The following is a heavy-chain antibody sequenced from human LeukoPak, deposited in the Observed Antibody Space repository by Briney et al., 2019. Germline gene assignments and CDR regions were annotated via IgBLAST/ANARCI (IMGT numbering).Heavy chain of an antibody. J-gene: IGHJ4*02. CDR1: GFTFSGYS. CDR2: ISSGSSTI. Sequence: QTGGALRLSCAATGFTFSGYSMNWVRQAPGKGLEWVSYISSGSSTIYYADSVKGRFTISRDNAKNSLYLQMNSLRDEDTAVYYCAKTGSGWYQGYFDYWGQGTLVPVSS. CDR3: AKTGSGWYQGYFDY. V-gene: IGHV3-48*02. D-gene: IGHD6-19*01.